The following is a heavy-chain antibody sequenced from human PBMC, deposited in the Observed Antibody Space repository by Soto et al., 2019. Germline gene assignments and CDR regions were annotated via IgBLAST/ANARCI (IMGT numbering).Heavy chain of an antibody. CDR3: ARGPSGIAAAGTSDYYYGMDV. D-gene: IGHD6-13*01. V-gene: IGHV1-2*04. CDR2: INPNSGDT. J-gene: IGHJ6*02. CDR1: GYTFTGYY. Sequence: ASVKVSCKASGYTFTGYYMHWVRQAPGQGLEWMGWINPNSGDTNYAQKFQGWVTMTRDTSISKAYMGLSRLRSDDTAVYYCARGPSGIAAAGTSDYYYGMDVWGQGTTVTVSS.